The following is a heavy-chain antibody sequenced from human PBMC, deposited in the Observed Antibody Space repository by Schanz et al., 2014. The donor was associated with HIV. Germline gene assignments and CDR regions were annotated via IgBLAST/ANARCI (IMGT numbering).Heavy chain of an antibody. V-gene: IGHV1-69*06. Sequence: QVQLVQSGAEVKKPGASVKVSCKASGYTFTSYDIHWVRQATGQGLEWMGGIIPIFDTTNYAQKFQGRVTITADKSTSTVYMDLSSLRSEDTAVYYCARTYTGDWSTGADWGQGTLVTVSS. J-gene: IGHJ4*02. CDR2: IIPIFDTT. D-gene: IGHD2-21*02. CDR1: GYTFTSYD. CDR3: ARTYTGDWSTGAD.